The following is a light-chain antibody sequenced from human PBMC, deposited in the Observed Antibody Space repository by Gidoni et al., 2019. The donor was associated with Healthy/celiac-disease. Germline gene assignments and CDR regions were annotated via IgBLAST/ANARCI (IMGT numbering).Light chain of an antibody. CDR1: QSVSSSY. CDR2: GAS. Sequence: EIVLTQSPGTLYLSPGERATLSCRASQSVSSSYLAWYQQKPGQAPRLLIYGASSRATVIPDRFSGSGSGTDFTLTISRLEPEDFAVYYCQQYGSSPPFTFGPXTKVDIK. CDR3: QQYGSSPPFT. J-gene: IGKJ3*01. V-gene: IGKV3-20*01.